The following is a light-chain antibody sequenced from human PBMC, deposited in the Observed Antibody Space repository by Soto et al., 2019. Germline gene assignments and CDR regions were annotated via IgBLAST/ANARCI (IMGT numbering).Light chain of an antibody. CDR2: DAS. Sequence: DIQMTQSPSTLSASVGDRVTITCRASQSISSWLAWYQQKPGKAPKLLIYDASSLESGVPSRFSGSGSGTEFTLTISSLPPDDFATYYCQQYNSYSPLTFGQGTKVEIK. CDR3: QQYNSYSPLT. CDR1: QSISSW. J-gene: IGKJ1*01. V-gene: IGKV1-5*01.